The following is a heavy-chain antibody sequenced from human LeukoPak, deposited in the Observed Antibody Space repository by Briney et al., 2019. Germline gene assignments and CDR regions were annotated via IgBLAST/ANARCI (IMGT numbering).Heavy chain of an antibody. V-gene: IGHV5-51*01. J-gene: IGHJ4*02. CDR1: GYSFTTYW. Sequence: GESLKISCKGFGYSFTTYWIGWVRQMPGKGLEWMGIIYPGDSDTRYSPSFQGQVTISADKSISTAYLQWSSLKASDTAMYYCARSATAMVLNYFDYWGQGTLVTVSS. CDR2: IYPGDSDT. D-gene: IGHD5-18*01. CDR3: ARSATAMVLNYFDY.